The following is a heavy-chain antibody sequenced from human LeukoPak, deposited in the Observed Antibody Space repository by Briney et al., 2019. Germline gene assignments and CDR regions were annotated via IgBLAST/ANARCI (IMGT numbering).Heavy chain of an antibody. D-gene: IGHD6-19*01. CDR1: GFTFSSYS. CDR2: ISSSSSTI. CDR3: AKVEHPEAGTFYYYGMDV. J-gene: IGHJ6*02. V-gene: IGHV3-48*01. Sequence: PGGSLRLSCAASGFTFSSYSMNWVRQAPGKGLEWVSYISSSSSTIYYADSVKGRFTISRDNAKNSLYLQMNSLRAEDTAVYYCAKVEHPEAGTFYYYGMDVWGQGTTVTVSS.